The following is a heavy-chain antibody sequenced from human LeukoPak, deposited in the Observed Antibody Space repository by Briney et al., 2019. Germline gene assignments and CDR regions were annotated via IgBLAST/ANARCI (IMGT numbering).Heavy chain of an antibody. CDR2: ITTSSSYI. CDR3: AKEGQDIVVVPAAIPPYYYYYTDV. Sequence: PGGSLRLSCAASGFTFSSYSMNWVRQAPGKGLEWVSSITTSSSYIYYADSVKGRFTFSRDNSKNTLYLQMNSLRAEDTAVYYCAKEGQDIVVVPAAIPPYYYYYTDVWGKGTTVTISS. D-gene: IGHD2-2*01. J-gene: IGHJ6*03. V-gene: IGHV3-21*01. CDR1: GFTFSSYS.